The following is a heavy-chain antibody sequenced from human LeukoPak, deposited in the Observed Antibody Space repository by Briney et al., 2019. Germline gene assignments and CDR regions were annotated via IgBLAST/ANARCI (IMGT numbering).Heavy chain of an antibody. CDR3: ARTYNYDSSGYYLPYYYYGMDV. D-gene: IGHD3-22*01. Sequence: GGSLRLSCAASGFTFSSYAMHWVRRAPGKGLEWVAVISYDGSNKYYADSVKGRFTISRDNAKNTLYLQMNSLRAEDTAVYYCARTYNYDSSGYYLPYYYYGMDVWGQGTTVTVSS. V-gene: IGHV3-30*14. CDR1: GFTFSSYA. J-gene: IGHJ6*02. CDR2: ISYDGSNK.